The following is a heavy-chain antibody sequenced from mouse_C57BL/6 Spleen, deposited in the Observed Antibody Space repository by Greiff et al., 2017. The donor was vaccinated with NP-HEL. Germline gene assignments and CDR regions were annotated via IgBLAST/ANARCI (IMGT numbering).Heavy chain of an antibody. CDR3: ARVFITTVVEPWYFDV. J-gene: IGHJ1*03. CDR2: ISSGSSTI. CDR1: GFTFSDYG. D-gene: IGHD1-1*01. V-gene: IGHV5-17*01. Sequence: EVMLVESGGGLVKPGGSLKLSCAASGFTFSDYGMHWVRQAPEKGLEWVAYISSGSSTIYYADTVKGRFTISRDNAKNTLFLQMTSLRSEDTAMYYCARVFITTVVEPWYFDVWGTGTTVTVSS.